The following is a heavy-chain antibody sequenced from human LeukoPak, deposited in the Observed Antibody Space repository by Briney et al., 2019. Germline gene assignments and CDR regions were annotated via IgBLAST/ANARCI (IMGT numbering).Heavy chain of an antibody. Sequence: GGSLRLSCAASGFTFSNYDMHWVRQAPGKGLEWVASIRYDESNKYNADSVKGRFTISRDNSKNTLYLQMNSLRAEDTAVYYCAKAADYAFDIWGQGTMVTVSS. CDR1: GFTFSNYD. J-gene: IGHJ3*02. V-gene: IGHV3-30*02. D-gene: IGHD5-12*01. CDR2: IRYDESNK. CDR3: AKAADYAFDI.